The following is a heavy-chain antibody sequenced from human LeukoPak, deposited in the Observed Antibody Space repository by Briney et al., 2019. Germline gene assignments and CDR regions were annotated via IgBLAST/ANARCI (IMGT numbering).Heavy chain of an antibody. CDR3: ARDRLISGSYFFDY. Sequence: GGSLRLSCAASAFTFSDYSMNWVRQAAGKGLEWISYISGRRSTIYYAECVRGRFTISRENAKNSMYMQMNSQRAEDTAVYYCARDRLISGSYFFDYWGQGTLVTVSS. CDR1: AFTFSDYS. V-gene: IGHV3-48*01. J-gene: IGHJ4*02. D-gene: IGHD1-26*01. CDR2: ISGRRSTI.